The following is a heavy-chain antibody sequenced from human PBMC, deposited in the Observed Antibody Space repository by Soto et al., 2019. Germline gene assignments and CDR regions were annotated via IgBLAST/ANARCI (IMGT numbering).Heavy chain of an antibody. Sequence: PGWSLRLSCAISGFSVSSNYLSWVRQAPGKGLEWVSVHYSGGSTYYAASVQGRFTISRDKSNNTLYLQMRRVRAEDTAVYFCARHRHPRGTVGATSPLDPWGQGTQVTVSS. CDR1: GFSVSSNY. J-gene: IGHJ5*02. D-gene: IGHD1-26*01. V-gene: IGHV3-53*01. CDR3: ARHRHPRGTVGATSPLDP. CDR2: HYSGGST.